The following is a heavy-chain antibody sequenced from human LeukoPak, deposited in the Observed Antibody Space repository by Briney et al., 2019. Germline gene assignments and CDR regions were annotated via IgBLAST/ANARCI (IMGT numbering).Heavy chain of an antibody. J-gene: IGHJ4*02. CDR3: ARHYYDILTGYSAIDY. CDR1: GGSISSSSYY. V-gene: IGHV4-39*01. CDR2: IYYSGST. D-gene: IGHD3-9*01. Sequence: PSETLSLTCTVSGGSISSSSYYWGWIRQPPGKGLEWIGSIYYSGSTYYNPSLKSRVTISVDTSKNQFSLKLSSVTAADTAVYYCARHYYDILTGYSAIDYWGQGALVTVSS.